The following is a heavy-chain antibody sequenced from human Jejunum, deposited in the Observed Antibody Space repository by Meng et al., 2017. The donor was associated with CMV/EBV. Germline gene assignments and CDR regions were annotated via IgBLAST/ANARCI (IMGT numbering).Heavy chain of an antibody. Sequence: ASGFTFSSHAMHWVRQAPGKGLEWVAVTSYDGNSKYYTDSVKGRFTISRDNSDNMLYLQMNSLRADDTAVYYCARDGGGFNSSPFDYWGQGTLVTVSS. D-gene: IGHD3-16*01. V-gene: IGHV3-30*04. CDR1: GFTFSSHA. J-gene: IGHJ4*02. CDR3: ARDGGGFNSSPFDY. CDR2: TSYDGNSK.